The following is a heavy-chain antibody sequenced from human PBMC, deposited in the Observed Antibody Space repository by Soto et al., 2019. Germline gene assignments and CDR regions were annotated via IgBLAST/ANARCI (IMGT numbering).Heavy chain of an antibody. J-gene: IGHJ4*02. D-gene: IGHD6-13*01. CDR3: ARDGTIAAAGTGYY. Sequence: QVQLQESGPGLVKPSETLSLTCTVSGGSVSSGSYYWSWIRQPPGKGLEWIGYIYYSGSTNYNPSLTSRVSISVDTSKTQFSLKLSSVTAADTAVYYCARDGTIAAAGTGYYWGQGTLVTVSS. CDR2: IYYSGST. CDR1: GGSVSSGSYY. V-gene: IGHV4-61*01.